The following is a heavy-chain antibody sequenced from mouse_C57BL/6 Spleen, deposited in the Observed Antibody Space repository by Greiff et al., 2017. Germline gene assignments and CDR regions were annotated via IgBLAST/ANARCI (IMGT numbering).Heavy chain of an antibody. CDR2: IYPGSGNT. Sequence: VMLVESGAELVRPGASVKLSCKASGYTFTDYYINWVKQRPGQGLEWIARIYPGSGNTYYNEKFKGKATLTAEKSSSTAYMQLSSLTSEDSAVYFCARGDYGNYGYWGQGTTLTVSS. V-gene: IGHV1-76*01. D-gene: IGHD2-1*01. CDR3: ARGDYGNYGY. CDR1: GYTFTDYY. J-gene: IGHJ2*01.